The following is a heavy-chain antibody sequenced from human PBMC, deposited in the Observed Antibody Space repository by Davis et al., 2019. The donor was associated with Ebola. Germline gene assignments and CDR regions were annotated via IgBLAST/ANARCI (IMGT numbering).Heavy chain of an antibody. Sequence: PGGSLRLSCAASGFTFSSYWMSWVCQAPGKGLEWVANIKQDGSEKYYVDSVKGRFTISRDNAKNSLYLQMNSLRAEDTALYYCAKDGFGDYAPWGQGTLVTVSS. CDR2: IKQDGSEK. D-gene: IGHD4-17*01. CDR1: GFTFSSYW. V-gene: IGHV3-7*03. CDR3: AKDGFGDYAP. J-gene: IGHJ5*02.